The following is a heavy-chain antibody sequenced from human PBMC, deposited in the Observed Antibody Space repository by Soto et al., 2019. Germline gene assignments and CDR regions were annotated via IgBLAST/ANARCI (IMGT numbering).Heavy chain of an antibody. CDR2: IYYSGST. CDR1: GSSMTTYY. D-gene: IGHD5-12*01. J-gene: IGHJ4*02. Sequence: PSETLSLTCSVSGSSMTTYYGHWIRQPPGKGLEWIGYIYYSGSTNYNPSLKSRVTISVDTSKNQFSLKLSSVTAADTAVYYCARYSGYDPYYFDYWGQGTLVTVS. V-gene: IGHV4-59*08. CDR3: ARYSGYDPYYFDY.